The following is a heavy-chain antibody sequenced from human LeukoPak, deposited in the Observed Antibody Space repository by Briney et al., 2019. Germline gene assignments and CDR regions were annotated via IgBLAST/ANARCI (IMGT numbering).Heavy chain of an antibody. Sequence: GGSLRLSCAASGFTFSSFWMTWVRQAPGKGLEWVANIKQDGSEKYYVDSVRGRFTISRDNATNSLYLQMNSLRAEDTAVYYCARDLNYFDYWGQGTLVTASS. CDR2: IKQDGSEK. V-gene: IGHV3-7*01. CDR3: ARDLNYFDY. J-gene: IGHJ4*02. CDR1: GFTFSSFW.